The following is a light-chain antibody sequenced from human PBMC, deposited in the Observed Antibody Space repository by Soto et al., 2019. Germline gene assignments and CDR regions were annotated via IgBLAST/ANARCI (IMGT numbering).Light chain of an antibody. CDR3: QQYNNWPGT. J-gene: IGKJ1*01. V-gene: IGKV3-15*01. CDR1: QSVSSK. CDR2: GAS. Sequence: EIVLTQSPGTLSVSPGERATLSCRASQSVSSKLAWYQQKPGQAPRLLFYGASTGATGIPARFSGSGSETEFALSISRLQSEDFAVDYCQQYNNWPGTFGQGTKVDIK.